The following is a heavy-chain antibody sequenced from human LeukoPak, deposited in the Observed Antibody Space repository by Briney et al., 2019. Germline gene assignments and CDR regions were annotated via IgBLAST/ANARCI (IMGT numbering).Heavy chain of an antibody. D-gene: IGHD1-26*01. Sequence: SETLSLTCTVSGDSISSNYWSWIRQPAGKALEWIGRMSTSGGTNYNPSLTSRVTISVDKSKNHFSLNLNSVTAADTAVYYCARAPTGSHVDCWGQGTLVTVSS. CDR3: ARAPTGSHVDC. J-gene: IGHJ4*02. CDR1: GDSISSNY. V-gene: IGHV4-4*07. CDR2: MSTSGGT.